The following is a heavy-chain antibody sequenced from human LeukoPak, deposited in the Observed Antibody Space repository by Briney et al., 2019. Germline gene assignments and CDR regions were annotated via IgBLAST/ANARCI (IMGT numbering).Heavy chain of an antibody. CDR3: ARHPLIVVPAAARNWFDP. Sequence: GGSLKISCKGSGYSFTSYWISWVRQMPGKGLEWMGRIDPSDSYTNYSPSFQGHVTISADKSISTAYLQWSSLKASDTAMYYCARHPLIVVPAAARNWFDPWGQGTLVTVSS. D-gene: IGHD2-2*01. V-gene: IGHV5-10-1*01. J-gene: IGHJ5*02. CDR2: IDPSDSYT. CDR1: GYSFTSYW.